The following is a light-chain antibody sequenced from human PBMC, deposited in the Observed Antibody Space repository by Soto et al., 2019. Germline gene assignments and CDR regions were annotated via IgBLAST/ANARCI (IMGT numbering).Light chain of an antibody. CDR1: SSDVLSYDA. V-gene: IGLV2-23*01. J-gene: IGLJ3*02. CDR3: RSYVYSNSWV. CDR2: EGN. Sequence: QSALTQPASVSGSPGQSITISCTGASSDVLSYDAVSWYQHQPGKAPKLIIYEGNKRPSGASNRFSGPRSGNMASLTISGLQSAAEVDYLCRSYVYSNSWVFGGGTKLTVL.